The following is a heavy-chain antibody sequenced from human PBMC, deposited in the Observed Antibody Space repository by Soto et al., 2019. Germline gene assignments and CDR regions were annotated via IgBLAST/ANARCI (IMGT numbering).Heavy chain of an antibody. CDR3: ARVDVYCTSASCYGSVYGMDV. D-gene: IGHD2-2*01. CDR2: IFWNDDK. Sequence: QITLKESGPTLVKPTQTLTLTCTFSGFSLSTSGVGVGWIRQPPGKALEWLALIFWNDDKRYSPSLKSRLTITKDTSKKQVVLTMTNMDPVDTATYYCARVDVYCTSASCYGSVYGMDVGGRGTTVTVSS. J-gene: IGHJ6*02. V-gene: IGHV2-5*01. CDR1: GFSLSTSGVG.